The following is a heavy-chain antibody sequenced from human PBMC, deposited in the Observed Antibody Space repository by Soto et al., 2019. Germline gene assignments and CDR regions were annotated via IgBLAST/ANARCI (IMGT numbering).Heavy chain of an antibody. Sequence: SETLSLTCTVSGDSSDNYYWSWIRQPPGKGLEWIGYISYSGSTKYNPSLKGRVTISADGPKNRFSLTLNSVTAADTAVYYCASAVATSITFGYWAQGTLLTVSS. CDR3: ASAVATSITFGY. V-gene: IGHV4-59*08. CDR2: ISYSGST. CDR1: GDSSDNYY. J-gene: IGHJ4*02. D-gene: IGHD5-12*01.